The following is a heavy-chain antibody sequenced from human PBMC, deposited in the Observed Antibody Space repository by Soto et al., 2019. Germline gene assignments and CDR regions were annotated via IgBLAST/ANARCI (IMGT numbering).Heavy chain of an antibody. D-gene: IGHD1-1*01. CDR2: INLDGSEK. J-gene: IGHJ1*01. Sequence: EGQLVESGGGLVQPGGSLRLSCQVSGFTFRSYWMTWVRRAPGKGLEWVANINLDGSEKYYVDAVKGRFTISRDNAKNSLHLDLSDLRADDEAVYYCGRGAMAGNEVPGDWGQGTLVTVSS. CDR3: GRGAMAGNEVPGD. V-gene: IGHV3-7*04. CDR1: GFTFRSYW.